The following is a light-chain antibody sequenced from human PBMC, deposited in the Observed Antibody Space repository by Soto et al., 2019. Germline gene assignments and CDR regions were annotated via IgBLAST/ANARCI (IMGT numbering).Light chain of an antibody. CDR1: QSVGGSS. Sequence: ETVLTQSPGTLSLSPGERATVSCRASQSVGGSSLAWYQQRPGQAPRLLIYDTSKRATGIPDRFSGSGSGTDFTLTISRLEHEDFEVYYCQQYQNSHRTLGQGTKVDIK. CDR3: QQYQNSHRT. CDR2: DTS. J-gene: IGKJ1*01. V-gene: IGKV3-20*01.